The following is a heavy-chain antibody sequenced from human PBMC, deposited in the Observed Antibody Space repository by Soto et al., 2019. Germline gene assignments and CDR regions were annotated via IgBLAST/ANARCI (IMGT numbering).Heavy chain of an antibody. CDR3: ARVSGTTEWTRGMDV. Sequence: VELEQSGAEVKKPGSSVKVSCTTSGDILSGYTFSWVRQAPGQGLEWMGRIIPIIGAPFSTQKFQARVAFTADITTNTVYMDLRSLTSEDTAVYYCARVSGTTEWTRGMDVWGKGKTVTVSS. D-gene: IGHD1-1*01. CDR2: IIPIIGAP. J-gene: IGHJ6*04. V-gene: IGHV1-69*08. CDR1: GDILSGYT.